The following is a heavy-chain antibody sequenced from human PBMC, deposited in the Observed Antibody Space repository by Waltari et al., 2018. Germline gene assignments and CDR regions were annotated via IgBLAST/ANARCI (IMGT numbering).Heavy chain of an antibody. CDR3: VRHRTTYPLEIDY. CDR2: IDPSDSFR. CDR1: GYRFTSHL. V-gene: IGHV5-10-1*01. J-gene: IGHJ4*02. Sequence: EVQLVQSGAEVKKPEESLRISCEGSGYRFTSHLISWVRQMPGKGLEWVGRIDPSDSFRNYGPAFEGHVTISVDQSLRTAYLQWDSLKASDTAIYYCVRHRTTYPLEIDYWGQGTLVTVSS. D-gene: IGHD2-2*01.